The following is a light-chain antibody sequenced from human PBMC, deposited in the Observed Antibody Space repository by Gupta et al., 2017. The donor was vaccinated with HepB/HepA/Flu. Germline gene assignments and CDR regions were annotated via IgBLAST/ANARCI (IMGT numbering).Light chain of an antibody. CDR2: GAS. Sequence: DIQMTQSPSSLSASVGDGVTITCRASQNIRNYVNWYQQKPGKAPKVLIYGASNLESGVPSRFSGSGSGTDFTLAISSLQSEDFATYYCQQSDSFPRSFGQGTKV. V-gene: IGKV1-39*01. CDR3: QQSDSFPRS. J-gene: IGKJ1*01. CDR1: QNIRNY.